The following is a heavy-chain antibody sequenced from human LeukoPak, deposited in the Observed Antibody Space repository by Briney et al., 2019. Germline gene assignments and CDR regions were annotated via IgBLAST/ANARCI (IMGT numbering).Heavy chain of an antibody. V-gene: IGHV3-23*01. CDR3: AKNFAPGNAFYDF. J-gene: IGHJ4*02. CDR1: GFSFSTYA. Sequence: GGSLRLSCAASGFSFSTYAMTWVRQAPGRGLEWVSAIDWTSHYIFYRDSVQGRFTTSRDNSRATLFLQMNSLTAEDSAVYYCAKNFAPGNAFYDFWGQGVLSPSPQ. CDR2: IDWTSHYI. D-gene: IGHD1-1*01.